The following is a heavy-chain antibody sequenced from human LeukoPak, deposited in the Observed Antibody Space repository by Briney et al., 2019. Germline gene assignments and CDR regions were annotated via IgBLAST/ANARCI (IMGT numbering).Heavy chain of an antibody. CDR3: ARDGSGNRYYYYGMDV. CDR2: IKEDGSEK. CDR1: GFTFSSYW. V-gene: IGHV3-7*04. Sequence: PGGSLRLSCAASGFTFSSYWMSWVRQAPGKGLEWVANIKEDGSEKYYVDSVKGRFTISRDNVKNSLYLQMDSLRAEDTAVYYCARDGSGNRYYYYGMDVWGQGTTVTVSS. D-gene: IGHD2-15*01. J-gene: IGHJ6*02.